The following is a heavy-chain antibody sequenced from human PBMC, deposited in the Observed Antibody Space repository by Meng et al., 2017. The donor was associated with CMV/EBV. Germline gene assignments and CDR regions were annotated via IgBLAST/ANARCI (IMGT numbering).Heavy chain of an antibody. CDR3: ARRVGLGESPPEGWFDP. Sequence: GGSLRLSCKASGGTFSSYTISWVRQAPGQGLEWMGRIIPILGMANYAQKFQGRVTITADKSTSTAYMELSSLRSEDTAVYYCARRVGLGESPPEGWFDPWGQGTLVTVSS. V-gene: IGHV1-69*02. CDR1: GGTFSSYT. CDR2: IIPILGMA. D-gene: IGHD3-10*01. J-gene: IGHJ5*02.